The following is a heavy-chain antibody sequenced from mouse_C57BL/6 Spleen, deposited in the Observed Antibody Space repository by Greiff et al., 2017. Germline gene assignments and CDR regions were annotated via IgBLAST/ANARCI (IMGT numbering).Heavy chain of an antibody. D-gene: IGHD1-1*01. Sequence: VQLQQSGPELVKPGASVKISCKASGYSFTGYYMNWVKQSPEKSLEWIGEINPSTGGTTYNQKFKAKATLTVDKSSSTAYMQLKSLTSEDSAVYYCARDWGSGFGYRGQGTLVTVSA. V-gene: IGHV1-42*01. CDR3: ARDWGSGFGY. CDR1: GYSFTGYY. CDR2: INPSTGGT. J-gene: IGHJ3*02.